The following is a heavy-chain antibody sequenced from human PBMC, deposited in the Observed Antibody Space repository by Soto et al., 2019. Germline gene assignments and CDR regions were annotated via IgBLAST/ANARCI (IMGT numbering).Heavy chain of an antibody. J-gene: IGHJ6*02. V-gene: IGHV3-48*03. D-gene: IGHD2-2*01. CDR1: GFTFSSYE. CDR2: ISSSGSTI. CDR3: ASLIVVVPAARDYYYYYGMGV. Sequence: EVQLVESGGGLVQPGGSLRLSCAASGFTFSSYEMNWVRQAPGKGLEWVSYISSSGSTIYYADSVKGRFTISRDNAKKSLYLQMNSLRAEDTAVYYCASLIVVVPAARDYYYYYGMGVWGQGTTVTVSS.